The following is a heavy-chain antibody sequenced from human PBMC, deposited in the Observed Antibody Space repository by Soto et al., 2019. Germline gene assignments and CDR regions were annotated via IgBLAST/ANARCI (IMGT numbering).Heavy chain of an antibody. D-gene: IGHD3-9*01. CDR2: IYPGDSDT. CDR1: GYSFTSYW. CDR3: ARHRPRYYDILTGYYKGPDY. Sequence: GESLKISCKGSGYSFTSYWIGWVRQMPGKGLEWMGIIYPGDSDTRYSPSFQGQVTISADKSISTAYLQWSSLKASDTAMYYCARHRPRYYDILTGYYKGPDYCGQGTLVTVSS. V-gene: IGHV5-51*01. J-gene: IGHJ4*02.